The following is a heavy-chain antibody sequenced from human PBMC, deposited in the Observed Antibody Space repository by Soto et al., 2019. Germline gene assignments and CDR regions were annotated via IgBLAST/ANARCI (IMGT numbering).Heavy chain of an antibody. D-gene: IGHD4-17*01. CDR2: INHSGST. Sequence: SETLSLTCAVYGGSFSGYYWSWIRQPPGKGLGWIGEINHSGSTNYNPSLKSRVTISVDTSKNQFSLKLSSVTAADTAVYYCAVANGGYGGNFNWFDPWGQGTLVTVSS. CDR1: GGSFSGYY. J-gene: IGHJ5*02. V-gene: IGHV4-34*01. CDR3: AVANGGYGGNFNWFDP.